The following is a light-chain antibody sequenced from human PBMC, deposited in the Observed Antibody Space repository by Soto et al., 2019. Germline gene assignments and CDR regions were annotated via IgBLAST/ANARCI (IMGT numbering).Light chain of an antibody. Sequence: DIQMTQSPSTLSGSVGDRVTITCRASQSIASFLNWLQLKPGKAPKLLISDTSTLQSGVPSRFSGGGSGTEFTLTLRSLQPEDSALYFCLQDYSPLLAFGAGTRVEIK. CDR2: DTS. CDR1: QSIASF. V-gene: IGKV1-39*01. CDR3: LQDYSPLLA. J-gene: IGKJ4*01.